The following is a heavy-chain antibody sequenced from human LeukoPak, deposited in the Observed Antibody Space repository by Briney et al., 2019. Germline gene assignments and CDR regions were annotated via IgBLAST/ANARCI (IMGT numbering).Heavy chain of an antibody. Sequence: ASVKVSCKASGYTFTSYDINWVRQATGQGLEWMGWMNPNSGNTGYAQKFQGRATITRNTSISTANMELSSLRSEDTAVYYCARSTVTTLSPMGXWGQGTLVTVSS. CDR2: MNPNSGNT. D-gene: IGHD4-17*01. CDR3: ARSTVTTLSPMGX. CDR1: GYTFTSYD. V-gene: IGHV1-8*03. J-gene: IGHJ4*02.